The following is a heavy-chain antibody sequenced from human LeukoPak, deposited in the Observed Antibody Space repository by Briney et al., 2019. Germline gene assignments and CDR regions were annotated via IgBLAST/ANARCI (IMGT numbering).Heavy chain of an antibody. Sequence: PSQTLSLTCTVSGGSISSGNYYWSWIRQPAGKGLEWIGRIYISGSTNYNPSLKSRVTISVDRSKNQFSLKLSSVTAADTAVYYCARLRAREYYFDYWGQGTLVTVSS. CDR3: ARLRAREYYFDY. CDR2: IYISGST. CDR1: GGSISSGNYY. J-gene: IGHJ4*02. D-gene: IGHD3-10*01. V-gene: IGHV4-61*02.